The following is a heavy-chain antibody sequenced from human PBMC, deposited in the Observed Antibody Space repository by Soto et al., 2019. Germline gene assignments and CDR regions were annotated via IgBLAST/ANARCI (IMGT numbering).Heavy chain of an antibody. CDR2: IYPGDSDV. Sequence: GASLKISCKGSGYRFTDHWIGWVRQMPGKGLEWMGVIYPGDSDVRITPSFQGQVTISVDKSINTAYLQWSSLKASDTAFYYCATRHSSPSYDFWGQGTLVTVS. D-gene: IGHD6-6*01. V-gene: IGHV5-51*01. CDR1: GYRFTDHW. J-gene: IGHJ4*02. CDR3: ATRHSSPSYDF.